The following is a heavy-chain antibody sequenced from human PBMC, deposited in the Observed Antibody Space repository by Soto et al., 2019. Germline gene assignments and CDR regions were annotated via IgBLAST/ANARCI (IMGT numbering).Heavy chain of an antibody. CDR3: ARDPAWVTKWNYYGMDV. J-gene: IGHJ6*02. CDR1: GFTFDEYA. V-gene: IGHV3-20*04. CDR2: INWNGGSYI. Sequence: SGGSLRLSCAASGFTFDEYALTWVRQAPGKGLEWVAGINWNGGSYIYYADSVKGRFTISRDNAKNSLYLQMNSLRAEDTAVYYCARDPAWVTKWNYYGMDVWGQGTTVTVSS. D-gene: IGHD4-4*01.